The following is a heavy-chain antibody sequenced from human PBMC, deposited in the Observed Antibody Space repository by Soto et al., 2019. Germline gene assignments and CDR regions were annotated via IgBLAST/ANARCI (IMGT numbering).Heavy chain of an antibody. Sequence: QAQLVQSGAEVKKPGSAVKDSCKASGGTFSSYAISWVRQAPGQGLEWMGGIIPFFGTANYAQKFQGRVTITADESTSTAYMELRSLRSEDTAVYYCARDSRITIFGVVTEEDPWGQGTLVTVSS. CDR1: GGTFSSYA. J-gene: IGHJ5*02. CDR3: ARDSRITIFGVVTEEDP. CDR2: IIPFFGTA. D-gene: IGHD3-3*01. V-gene: IGHV1-69*01.